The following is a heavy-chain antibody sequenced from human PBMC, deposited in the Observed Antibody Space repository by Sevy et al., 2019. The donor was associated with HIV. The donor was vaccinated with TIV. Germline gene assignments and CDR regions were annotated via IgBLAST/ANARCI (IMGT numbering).Heavy chain of an antibody. CDR2: IHPKSGAT. CDR1: GYTFTAYY. V-gene: IGHV1-2*06. Sequence: ASVKASCKASGYTFTAYYIHWLRQAPGQGLEWMGRIHPKSGATNYAQKFQDRVTMTRDTSISTSFMELTSLRSDDTAVYYCAREDSDDTSAYYYFYYGMDVWGQGTTVTVSS. CDR3: AREDSDDTSAYYYFYYGMDV. J-gene: IGHJ6*02. D-gene: IGHD3-22*01.